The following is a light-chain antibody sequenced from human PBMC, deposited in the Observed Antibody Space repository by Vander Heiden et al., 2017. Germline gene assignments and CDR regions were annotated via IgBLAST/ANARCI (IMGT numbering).Light chain of an antibody. CDR3: QQSYIMPYT. Sequence: DIQMTQSPSSLSASVGDRVTITCRASQSISTYLNWYQQKPGKAPKLLIYGASSLHSGVPSRFSGSGSVTDFTLIISSLQPDDFATYYCQQSYIMPYTFGQGTNLEIK. J-gene: IGKJ2*01. CDR2: GAS. V-gene: IGKV1-39*01. CDR1: QSISTY.